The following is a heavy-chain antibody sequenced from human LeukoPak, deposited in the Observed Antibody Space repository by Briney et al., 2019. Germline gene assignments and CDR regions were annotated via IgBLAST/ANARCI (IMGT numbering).Heavy chain of an antibody. V-gene: IGHV1-69*13. CDR1: GGTFSSYA. D-gene: IGHD5-24*01. Sequence: VASVKVSCKASGGTFSSYAISWVRQAPGQGLEWMGGIIPIFGTANYAQKFQGRVTITADESTSTAYMELSSLRSEDTAVYYCARGRDGCNYFDYWGQGTLVTVSS. CDR3: ARGRDGCNYFDY. CDR2: IIPIFGTA. J-gene: IGHJ4*02.